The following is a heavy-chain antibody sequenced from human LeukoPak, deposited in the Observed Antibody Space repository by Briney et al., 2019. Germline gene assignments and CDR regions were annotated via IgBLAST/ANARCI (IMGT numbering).Heavy chain of an antibody. J-gene: IGHJ1*01. CDR2: INHSGST. CDR3: ARRSMQWLGGYFQH. CDR1: GGSFSGYY. Sequence: SETLSLTCAVYGGSFSGYYWSWLRQPPGKGLEWIGEINHSGSTNYNPSLKSRVTISVDTSKNQFSLKLSSVTAADTAVYYCARRSMQWLGGYFQHWGQGTLVTVSS. D-gene: IGHD6-19*01. V-gene: IGHV4-34*01.